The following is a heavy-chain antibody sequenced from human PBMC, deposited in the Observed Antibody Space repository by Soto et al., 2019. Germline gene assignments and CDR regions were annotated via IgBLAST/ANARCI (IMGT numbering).Heavy chain of an antibody. CDR1: GFTFSSYS. D-gene: IGHD3-3*01. CDR3: ATYGVATTGGFDY. CDR2: ISSSSSTI. Sequence: EVQLGECGGGLVQPGWSLRLSCAASGFTFSSYSMNWVRQAPGKGLEWVSYISSSSSTIYYADSVKGRFTISRDNAKNSLYLQMNSLRAEDTAVYYCATYGVATTGGFDYWGQGTLVTVSS. J-gene: IGHJ4*02. V-gene: IGHV3-48*01.